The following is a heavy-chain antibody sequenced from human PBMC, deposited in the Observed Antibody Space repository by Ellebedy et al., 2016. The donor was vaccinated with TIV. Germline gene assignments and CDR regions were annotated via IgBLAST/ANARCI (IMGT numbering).Heavy chain of an antibody. V-gene: IGHV5-51*01. CDR3: AKQAHRELCFDS. J-gene: IGHJ4*02. Sequence: GESLKISXTGSGFTFPSYWIAWVRQMPGRGLEWMGSVYPFDSDVTYNPSFQGQVTISADESISTAYLQWSRLKASDTAMYYCAKQAHRELCFDSWGQGTLVSVSS. CDR1: GFTFPSYW. CDR2: VYPFDSDV. D-gene: IGHD1-7*01.